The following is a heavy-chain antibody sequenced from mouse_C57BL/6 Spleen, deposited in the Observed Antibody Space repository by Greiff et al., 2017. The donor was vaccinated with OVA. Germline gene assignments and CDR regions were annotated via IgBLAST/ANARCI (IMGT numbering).Heavy chain of an antibody. CDR2: IDPETGGT. J-gene: IGHJ2*01. D-gene: IGHD1-1*01. V-gene: IGHV1-15*01. Sequence: VKLVESGAELVKPGASVTMSCKASGYTFTDYEMTWVKQTPVHGLEWIGDIDPETGGTAYNQKFKGKAILTADTSSSTAYMELRSLTSEDSAVYYFTSYYDGISYPFWYWGKGTTPKVSS. CDR3: TSYYDGISYPFWY. CDR1: GYTFTDYE.